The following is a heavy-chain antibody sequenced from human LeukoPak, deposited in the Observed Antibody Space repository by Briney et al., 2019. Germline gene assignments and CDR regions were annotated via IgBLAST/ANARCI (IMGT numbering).Heavy chain of an antibody. CDR1: GYTFTSYD. Sequence: ASVKVSCKASGYTFTSYDINWVRQATGQGLEWMGWMNPNSGNTGYAQKFQGRVTITRDTSASTAYMELSSLRSEGTAVYYCASHVWGSYRPPYFDYWGQGTLVTVSS. J-gene: IGHJ4*02. V-gene: IGHV1-8*01. CDR2: MNPNSGNT. CDR3: ASHVWGSYRPPYFDY. D-gene: IGHD3-16*02.